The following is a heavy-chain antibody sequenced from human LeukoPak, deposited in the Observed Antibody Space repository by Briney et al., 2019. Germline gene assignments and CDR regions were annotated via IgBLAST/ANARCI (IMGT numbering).Heavy chain of an antibody. D-gene: IGHD6-19*01. J-gene: IGHJ6*03. CDR1: GYSFTSYW. CDR3: ARQWRQWLKNYYYYMDV. CDR2: IYPGDSDT. Sequence: GESLKISCKGSGYSFTSYWIGWVRQMPGKGLEWMGIIYPGDSDTRYSPSFQGQVTISADKSISTAYLQWSSLKASDTAMYYCARQWRQWLKNYYYYMDVWGKGTTVTVSS. V-gene: IGHV5-51*01.